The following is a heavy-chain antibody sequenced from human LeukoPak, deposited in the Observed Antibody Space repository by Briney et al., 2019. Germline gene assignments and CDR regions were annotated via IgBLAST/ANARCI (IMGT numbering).Heavy chain of an antibody. CDR2: INPNSGGT. CDR1: GYTFTGYY. J-gene: IGHJ3*02. V-gene: IGHV1-2*02. D-gene: IGHD3-9*01. CDR3: ARDLSGLGPWGPDAFDI. Sequence: ASVKVSCKASGYTFTGYYMHWVRQAPGQGLEWMGWINPNSGGTNYAQKFQGRVTMTRDTSISTAYMELSRLRSDDTAVYYCARDLSGLGPWGPDAFDIWGQGTMVTVSS.